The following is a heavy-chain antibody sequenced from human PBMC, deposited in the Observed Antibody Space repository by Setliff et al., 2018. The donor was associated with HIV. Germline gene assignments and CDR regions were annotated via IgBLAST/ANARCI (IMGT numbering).Heavy chain of an antibody. V-gene: IGHV4-39*01. CDR1: GGSISSSGYF. CDR2: VHYGGSI. D-gene: IGHD3-3*01. CDR3: VRPSFGIGGGSMFDS. J-gene: IGHJ4*02. Sequence: SETLSLTCTVSGGSISSSGYFWGWIRQPPGKGLEWIASVHYGGSIFYNPSLKGRVTLSVGTSKRQFFLNLSSATTADTAMYYCVRPSFGIGGGSMFDSWGQGIVVTVSS.